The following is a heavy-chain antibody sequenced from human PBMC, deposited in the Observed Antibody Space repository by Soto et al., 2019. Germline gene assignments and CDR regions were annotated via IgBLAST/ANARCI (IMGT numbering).Heavy chain of an antibody. D-gene: IGHD3-10*01. CDR3: ASFGSWFGEFFDY. V-gene: IGHV1-3*01. J-gene: IGHJ4*02. CDR1: GYTFTSYA. Sequence: QVQLVQSGAEVKKPRASVKVSCKASGYTFTSYAMHWVRQAPGQRLEWMGWINAGNGNTKYSQKFQGRVTITRDTSASTAYMELSSLRSEDTAVYYCASFGSWFGEFFDYWGQGTLVTVSS. CDR2: INAGNGNT.